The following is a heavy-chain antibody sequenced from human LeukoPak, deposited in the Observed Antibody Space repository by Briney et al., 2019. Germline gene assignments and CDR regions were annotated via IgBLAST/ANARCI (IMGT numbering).Heavy chain of an antibody. V-gene: IGHV4-59*01. CDR2: IYYSGST. CDR3: ARAGFGNTPHPIDY. D-gene: IGHD4-23*01. Sequence: PSDTLSLTCAVSGGSISNYYWSWIRQPPGKGLEWIGYIYYSGSTNYNPSLKSRVTISVDTSKNQFSLQLSSVTAADTAVYYCARAGFGNTPHPIDYWGQGTLVTVSS. CDR1: GGSISNYY. J-gene: IGHJ4*02.